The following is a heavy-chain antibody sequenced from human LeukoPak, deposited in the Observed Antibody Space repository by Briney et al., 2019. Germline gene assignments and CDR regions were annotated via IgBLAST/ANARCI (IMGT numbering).Heavy chain of an antibody. V-gene: IGHV4-39*01. CDR2: IYYSGST. Sequence: SETLSLTCTVSGGSISSSTYYWGWIRQPPGKGLEWIGSIYYSGSTYYNPSLKSRVAISVDTSKNQFSLKLSSVTAADTAVYCCARLYTNWNYVDYWGQGTLVTVSS. J-gene: IGHJ4*02. CDR1: GGSISSSTYY. D-gene: IGHD1-7*01. CDR3: ARLYTNWNYVDY.